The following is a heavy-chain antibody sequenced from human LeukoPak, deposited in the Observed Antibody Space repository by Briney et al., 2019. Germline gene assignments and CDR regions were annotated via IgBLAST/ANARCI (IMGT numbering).Heavy chain of an antibody. Sequence: SETLSLTCTVSGGSISSYYWSWIRQPPGKGLEWIGYIYYSGSTNYNPSLKSRVTISVDTSKNQFSLKLSSVTAADTAVYYCARDRYCSSTSCYGLNYYYMDVRGKGTTVTVSS. CDR1: GGSISSYY. CDR2: IYYSGST. D-gene: IGHD2-2*01. V-gene: IGHV4-59*01. CDR3: ARDRYCSSTSCYGLNYYYMDV. J-gene: IGHJ6*03.